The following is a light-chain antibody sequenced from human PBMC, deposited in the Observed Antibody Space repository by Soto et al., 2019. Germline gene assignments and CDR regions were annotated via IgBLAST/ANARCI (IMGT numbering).Light chain of an antibody. CDR1: QSVSSN. V-gene: IGKV3-15*01. CDR3: QQRSNWPPT. CDR2: GAS. J-gene: IGKJ5*01. Sequence: EIVMTQSPVTLSVSPGERATLSCRASQSVSSNLAWYQQKPGQAPRLLIYGASTRATGIPARFSGSGSGTEFTLTISSLEPEDFAVYYCQQRSNWPPTFGQGTRL.